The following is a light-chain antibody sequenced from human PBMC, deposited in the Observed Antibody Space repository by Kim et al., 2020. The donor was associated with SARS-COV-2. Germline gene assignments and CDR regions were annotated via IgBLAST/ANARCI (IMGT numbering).Light chain of an antibody. Sequence: DIQMTQSPSSLSASIGDRVTITCRASQGIKSDLGWYQQKPGKAPKCLIYYASNLQTGVPSRFSGSGSGTEFTLTINSLQPEDFATYYCLQHNNYPLTFGQGTKVDIK. J-gene: IGKJ1*01. CDR2: YAS. CDR1: QGIKSD. V-gene: IGKV1-17*01. CDR3: LQHNNYPLT.